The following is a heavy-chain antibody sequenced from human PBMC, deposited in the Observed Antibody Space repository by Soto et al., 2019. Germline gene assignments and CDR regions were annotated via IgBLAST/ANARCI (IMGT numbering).Heavy chain of an antibody. V-gene: IGHV3-30-3*01. Sequence: QVQLVESGGDVVQPGRSLRLSCAASGSTFSSYDIHWVRQAPGKGLEWVAHISPDGNNAYYADSVKGRFTISRDNARKTVYLLVSSLRPEDTAVYHCVSCPSHGAFDIWGQGTLVTVSS. CDR2: ISPDGNNA. J-gene: IGHJ3*02. CDR3: VSCPSHGAFDI. CDR1: GSTFSSYD.